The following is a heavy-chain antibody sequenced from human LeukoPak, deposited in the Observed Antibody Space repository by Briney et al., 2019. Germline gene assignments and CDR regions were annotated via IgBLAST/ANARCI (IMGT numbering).Heavy chain of an antibody. V-gene: IGHV3-30*03. CDR1: GFTFSSYG. D-gene: IGHD6-19*01. CDR2: ISYDGSNK. J-gene: IGHJ3*02. Sequence: PGGSLRLSCAASGFTFSSYGMHWVRQAPGKGLEWVAVISYDGSNKYFADFVKGRFTISRDNSRNTLYLQMNSLRAEDTAVYYCARMKGGGWYRSGFDIWGQGTMVTVSS. CDR3: ARMKGGGWYRSGFDI.